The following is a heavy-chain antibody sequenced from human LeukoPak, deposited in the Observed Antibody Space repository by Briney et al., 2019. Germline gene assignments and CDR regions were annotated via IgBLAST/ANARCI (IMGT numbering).Heavy chain of an antibody. Sequence: GGSLRLSCAVSVFTFSSYWILGVRQARGKGPEWVSRINSDGTITTYADSVKGRFTISRDNAKNTLYLQMNSLRAEDTALYYCSRDLGRYGGNWGQGTLVIVSS. CDR1: VFTFSSYW. CDR3: SRDLGRYGGN. J-gene: IGHJ4*02. CDR2: INSDGTIT. D-gene: IGHD3-16*01. V-gene: IGHV3-74*03.